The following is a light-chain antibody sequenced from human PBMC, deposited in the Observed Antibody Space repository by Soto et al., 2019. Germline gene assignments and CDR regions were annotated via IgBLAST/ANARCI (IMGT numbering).Light chain of an antibody. CDR2: SNN. V-gene: IGLV1-44*01. J-gene: IGLJ2*01. CDR3: AAWDDSLNGPV. CDR1: SSNIGSNT. Sequence: QSVLTQPPSASGTPGQRVTISCSGSSSNIGSNTVNWYQQLPGTAPKLLIYSNNQRPSGVPDRFSGSKSGTSASLAISGLQSEGEADYYCAAWDDSLNGPVFGGGTKFTVL.